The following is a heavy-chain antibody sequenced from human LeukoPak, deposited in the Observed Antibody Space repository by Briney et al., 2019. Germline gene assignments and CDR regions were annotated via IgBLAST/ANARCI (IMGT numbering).Heavy chain of an antibody. Sequence: GGALRLSCAASGFTFSDYYMSWIRQAPGKGLEWVSVTYSGGSTYYADSVKGRFTISRDSSKNTLYLQMNSLRAEDTAVYYCARKSIGTYYFDYWGQGTLVTVSS. J-gene: IGHJ4*02. V-gene: IGHV3-53*01. CDR1: GFTFSDYY. CDR2: TYSGGST. D-gene: IGHD1-26*01. CDR3: ARKSIGTYYFDY.